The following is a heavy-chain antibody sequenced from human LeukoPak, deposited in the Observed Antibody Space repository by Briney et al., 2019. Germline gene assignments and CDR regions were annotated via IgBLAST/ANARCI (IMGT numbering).Heavy chain of an antibody. J-gene: IGHJ3*02. V-gene: IGHV4-39*07. Sequence: SETQSLTCTVSGGSISSSSYYWGWIRQPPGKGLEWIGSIYYSGSTYYNPSLKSRVTISVDTSKNQFSLKLSSVTAADTAVYYCARDLTIAVAGTRDAFDIWGQGTMVTVSS. CDR2: IYYSGST. CDR3: ARDLTIAVAGTRDAFDI. CDR1: GGSISSSSYY. D-gene: IGHD6-19*01.